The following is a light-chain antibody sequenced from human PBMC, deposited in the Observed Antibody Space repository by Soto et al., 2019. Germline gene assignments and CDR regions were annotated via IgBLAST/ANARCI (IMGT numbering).Light chain of an antibody. CDR2: EVS. J-gene: IGLJ1*01. V-gene: IGLV2-8*01. CDR3: TSYAGSNNFFYV. Sequence: QSALTQPPSASGSPVQSVTISCTGTSSDVGGYNYVSWYRQHPGKAPKLMIYEVSKRPSGVPDRFSGSKSGNTASLTVSGLQAEDEADYYCTSYAGSNNFFYVFGTGTKVTVL. CDR1: SSDVGGYNY.